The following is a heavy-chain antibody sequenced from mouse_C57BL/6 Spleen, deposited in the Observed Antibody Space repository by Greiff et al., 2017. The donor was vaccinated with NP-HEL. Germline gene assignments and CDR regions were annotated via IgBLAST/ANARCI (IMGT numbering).Heavy chain of an antibody. CDR3: ARHGDYYGSSYPCFDV. CDR1: GYTFTEYT. CDR2: FYPGSGSI. J-gene: IGHJ1*03. D-gene: IGHD1-1*01. Sequence: VMLVESGAELVKPGASVKLSCKASGYTFTEYTIHWVKQRSGQGLEWIGWFYPGSGSIKYNEKFKDKATLTADKSSSTVYMELSRLTSEDSAVYFCARHGDYYGSSYPCFDVWGTGTTVTVSS. V-gene: IGHV1-62-2*01.